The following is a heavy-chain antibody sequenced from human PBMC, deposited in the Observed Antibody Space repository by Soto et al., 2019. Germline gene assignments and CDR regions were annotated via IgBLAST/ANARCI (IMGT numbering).Heavy chain of an antibody. J-gene: IGHJ6*02. CDR1: GFTFSSYW. CDR2: INSDGSST. Sequence: GGSLRLSCAASGFTFSSYWMHWVRQAPGKGLVWVSRINSDGSSTSYADSVKGRFTISRDNSKNTLYLQMNSLRAEDTAVYYCAKGDPYSNYGMDVWGQGTTVTVSS. CDR3: AKGDPYSNYGMDV. V-gene: IGHV3-74*01. D-gene: IGHD4-4*01.